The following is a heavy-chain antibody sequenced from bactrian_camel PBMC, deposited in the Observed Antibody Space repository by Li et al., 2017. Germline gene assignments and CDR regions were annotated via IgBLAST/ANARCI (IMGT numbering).Heavy chain of an antibody. V-gene: IGHV3S53*01. D-gene: IGHD3*01. J-gene: IGHJ4*01. Sequence: VQLVESGGGSVQAGGSLRLSCAVSGYLLSNSDYLLAWFRQAPGKEREGVAAIDSDGHTDYVASVKGRFTISKDNAKNTMYLLMNSLEPEDTAVYYCAAPRGGGSCWIGVLVRSSYGSRDWGQGTQVTVS. CDR2: IDSDGHT. CDR3: AAPRGGGSCWIGVLVRSSYGSRD. CDR1: GYLLSNSD.